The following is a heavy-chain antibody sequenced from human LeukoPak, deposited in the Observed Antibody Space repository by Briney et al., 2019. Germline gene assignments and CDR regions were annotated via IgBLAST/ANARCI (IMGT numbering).Heavy chain of an antibody. V-gene: IGHV1-18*01. Sequence: ASVKVSCKASGYTFTSYGISWVRQAPGQGLEWMGWISAYNGNTNYAQKLQGRVAMTTDTSTSTAYMELRSLRSDDTAVYYCARDPKQWLVTYNYYGMDVWGQGTTVTVSS. J-gene: IGHJ6*02. CDR3: ARDPKQWLVTYNYYGMDV. CDR2: ISAYNGNT. D-gene: IGHD6-19*01. CDR1: GYTFTSYG.